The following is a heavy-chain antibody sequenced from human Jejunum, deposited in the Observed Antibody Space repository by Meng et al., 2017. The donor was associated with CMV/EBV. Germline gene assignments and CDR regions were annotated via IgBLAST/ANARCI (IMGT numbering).Heavy chain of an antibody. CDR2: IRYIGSST. V-gene: IGHV3-30*02. J-gene: IGHJ4*02. Sequence: SGFTFRNHGTDWVRQAPGKGLEWVAFIRYIGSSTLYSDSVQGRFTISRDNSRNTLYLQMHNLRDVDTAVYYCAKGCSDWRCYIKDWGPGTPVTVSS. D-gene: IGHD4/OR15-4a*01. CDR1: GFTFRNHG. CDR3: AKGCSDWRCYIKD.